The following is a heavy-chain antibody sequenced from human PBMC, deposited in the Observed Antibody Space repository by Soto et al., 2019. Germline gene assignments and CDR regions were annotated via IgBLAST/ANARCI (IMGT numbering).Heavy chain of an antibody. CDR3: ANGDPAAGPAQH. J-gene: IGHJ1*01. CDR2: ISSDGSKQ. Sequence: TGGSLRLSCAWSGFPFRSYGMQWVRQTPGEGLEWVAAISSDGSKQFYGDSVKGRFTISRDNSREMFYLQMDGLRVADTAVYYCANGDPAAGPAQHWGQGTQVTVSS. D-gene: IGHD6-25*01. V-gene: IGHV3-33*05. CDR1: GFPFRSYG.